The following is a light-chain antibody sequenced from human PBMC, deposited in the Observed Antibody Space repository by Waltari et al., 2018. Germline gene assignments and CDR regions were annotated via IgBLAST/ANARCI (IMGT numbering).Light chain of an antibody. J-gene: IGKJ5*01. CDR1: QSVSSK. V-gene: IGKV3-15*01. Sequence: EIVMTQSPATLSVSPGERATLSCRASQSVSSKLTWYQQKPGQAPRLLIYGASTRATGIPARFSGSRSGTDFTLTISSLQSEDFAVYYCQQYYNWPPVTFGQGTRLEIK. CDR2: GAS. CDR3: QQYYNWPPVT.